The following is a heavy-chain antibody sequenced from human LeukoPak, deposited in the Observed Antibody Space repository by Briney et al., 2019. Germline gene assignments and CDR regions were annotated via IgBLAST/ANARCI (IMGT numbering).Heavy chain of an antibody. J-gene: IGHJ4*02. D-gene: IGHD3-10*01. CDR1: GVSISDYY. Sequence: SETLSLTCTVSGVSISDYYWSWIRQPPGKGLDYIGYIYDSGSAHYNPSLKSRVTISVDTSKKQFSLKLSSVTAADTAVYYCARRSRYGSGTLDYWGQGALVTVSS. CDR2: IYDSGSA. V-gene: IGHV4-59*08. CDR3: ARRSRYGSGTLDY.